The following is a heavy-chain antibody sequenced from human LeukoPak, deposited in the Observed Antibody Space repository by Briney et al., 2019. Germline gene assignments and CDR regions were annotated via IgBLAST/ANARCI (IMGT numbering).Heavy chain of an antibody. CDR2: ISGSGGST. V-gene: IGHV3-23*01. D-gene: IGHD2-21*01. CDR1: GFTFDDYG. J-gene: IGHJ4*02. Sequence: GGSLRLSCAASGFTFDDYGMSWVRQAPGKGLEWVSAISGSGGSTYYADSVKGRFTISRDNSKNTLYLQMNSLRAEDTAVYYCARGREDWCSDYWGQGTLVTVSS. CDR3: ARGREDWCSDY.